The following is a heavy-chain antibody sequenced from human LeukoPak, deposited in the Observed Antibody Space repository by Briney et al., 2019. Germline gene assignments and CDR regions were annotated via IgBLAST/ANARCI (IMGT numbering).Heavy chain of an antibody. CDR3: ARATGYSSSGGY. J-gene: IGHJ4*02. Sequence: GGSLRLSCAASGFTFSSYSMKWVRQAPGKGLEWVSSISSSSSYIYYADSVKGRFTISRDNAKNSLYLQMNSLRAEDTAVYYCARATGYSSSGGYWGQGTLVTVSS. D-gene: IGHD6-13*01. CDR2: ISSSSSYI. V-gene: IGHV3-21*01. CDR1: GFTFSSYS.